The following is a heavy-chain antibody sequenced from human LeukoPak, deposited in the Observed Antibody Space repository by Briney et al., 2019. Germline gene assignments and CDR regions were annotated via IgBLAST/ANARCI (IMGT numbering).Heavy chain of an antibody. CDR3: ARDPGVASYDY. J-gene: IGHJ4*02. Sequence: GASVKVSCKASGYTFSRSVISWARQAPGQGLEWVGWMSVHNGKTKYAQNLQGRITMTTDTSTTTAYMDLTSLTSADTAVYYCARDPGVASYDYWGLGTLVTVSS. V-gene: IGHV1-18*01. CDR1: GYTFSRSV. D-gene: IGHD3-3*01. CDR2: MSVHNGKT.